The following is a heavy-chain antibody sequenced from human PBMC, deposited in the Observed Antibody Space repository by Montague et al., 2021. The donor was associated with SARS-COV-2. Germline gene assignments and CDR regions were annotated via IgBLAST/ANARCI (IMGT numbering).Heavy chain of an antibody. CDR1: GGSISTIVNF. CDR3: ARSGDPGTTVTYLY. V-gene: IGHV4-39*07. J-gene: IGHJ4*02. CDR2: ISYTGST. D-gene: IGHD4-11*01. Sequence: SETLSLTCTFSGGSISTIVNFWGWIRQPPGKELEWIGSISYTGSTYHNPSLKSRVIMSVDTSKNQFSLKLNSVTAADTAVYYCARSGDPGTTVTYLYWGQGTLVTVSS.